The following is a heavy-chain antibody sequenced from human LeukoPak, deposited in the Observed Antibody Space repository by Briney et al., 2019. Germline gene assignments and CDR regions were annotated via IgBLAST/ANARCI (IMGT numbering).Heavy chain of an antibody. J-gene: IGHJ4*02. CDR1: GFTFSSYA. V-gene: IGHV3-30-3*01. D-gene: IGHD6-19*01. CDR3: ARDSISPRPELSSSGWSFDY. Sequence: GTSLRLSCAASGFTFSSYAMHWVRQAPGKGLEWVAVVSFEGSGKYYADSVRGRFTISRDNSKNTLYLQMNSLRAEDTAVYYCARDSISPRPELSSSGWSFDYWGQGTLVTVSS. CDR2: VSFEGSGK.